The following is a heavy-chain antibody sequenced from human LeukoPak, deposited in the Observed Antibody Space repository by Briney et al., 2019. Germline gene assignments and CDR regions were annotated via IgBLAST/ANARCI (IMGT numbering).Heavy chain of an antibody. CDR1: GFTFSDYY. V-gene: IGHV3-11*01. Sequence: GGSLRLSCAASGFTFSDYYMSWIRQAPGKGLEWVSYISSSGSTIYYADSVKGRFTISRDNAKNSLYLQMNSLRAEDTAVYYCARDAYHSTMVRGAFDYWGQGTLVTVSS. CDR3: ARDAYHSTMVRGAFDY. D-gene: IGHD3-10*01. CDR2: ISSSGSTI. J-gene: IGHJ4*02.